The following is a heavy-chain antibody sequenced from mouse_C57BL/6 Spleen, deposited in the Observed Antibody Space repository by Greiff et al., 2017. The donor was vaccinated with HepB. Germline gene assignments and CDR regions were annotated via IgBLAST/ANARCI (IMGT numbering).Heavy chain of an antibody. CDR1: GYTFTSYG. CDR2: IYPRSGNT. V-gene: IGHV1-81*01. CDR3: ARRGDYGNFYYYAMDY. Sequence: QVQLKESGAELARPGASVKLSCKASGYTFTSYGISWVKQRTGQGLEWIGEIYPRSGNTYYNEKFKGKATLTADKSSSTAYMELRSLTSEDSAVYFCARRGDYGNFYYYAMDYWGQGTSVTVSS. D-gene: IGHD2-1*01. J-gene: IGHJ4*01.